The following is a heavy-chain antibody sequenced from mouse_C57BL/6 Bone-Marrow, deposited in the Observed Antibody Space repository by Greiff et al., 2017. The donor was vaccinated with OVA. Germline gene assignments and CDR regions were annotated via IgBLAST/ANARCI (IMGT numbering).Heavy chain of an antibody. J-gene: IGHJ2*01. V-gene: IGHV5-4*01. CDR3: AREGTTVVAF. Sequence: EVQLLESGGGLVKPGGSLKLSCAASGFTFSSYAMSWVRQTPEKRLEWVATISAGGSYTYYPDNVKGRFTIARDNAKNNLYLQRSHLTDEDTAMYYCAREGTTVVAFWGQGTTLTVSS. CDR2: ISAGGSYT. D-gene: IGHD1-1*01. CDR1: GFTFSSYA.